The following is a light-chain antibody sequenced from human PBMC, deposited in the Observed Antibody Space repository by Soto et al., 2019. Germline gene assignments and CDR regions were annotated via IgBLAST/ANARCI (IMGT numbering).Light chain of an antibody. CDR1: QSVSSD. V-gene: IGKV3-15*01. CDR2: GAS. Sequence: IGMTQSPATLSVSPGDRVTLSCRASQSVSSDLAWYQQRPGQAPRLLIYGASTRATGIPARFSGTGSGTEFTLTISSLQSEEFAIYYCQQYNNWPPYTFGQGTKVDI. CDR3: QQYNNWPPYT. J-gene: IGKJ2*01.